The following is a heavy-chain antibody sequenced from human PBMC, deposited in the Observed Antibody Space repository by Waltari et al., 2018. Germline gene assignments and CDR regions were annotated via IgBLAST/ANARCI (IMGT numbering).Heavy chain of an antibody. CDR2: MCPGDSNT. V-gene: IGHV5-51*01. CDR1: AYSFTSYW. CDR3: ARHPGIAAAGTAVAY. D-gene: IGHD6-13*01. Sequence: EVQLVQSGAEVKKPGESLKISCKGSAYSFTSYWIGWVRQMPGKARDWMGSMCPGDSNTNNDPCYQGQFTCSPDKCIRTAYLQWRSLKASDNAMYYFARHPGIAAAGTAVAYWGQGTLVTVSS. J-gene: IGHJ4*02.